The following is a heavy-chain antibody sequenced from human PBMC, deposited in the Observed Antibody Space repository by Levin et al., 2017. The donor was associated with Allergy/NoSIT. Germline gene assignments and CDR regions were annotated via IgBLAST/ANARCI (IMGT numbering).Heavy chain of an antibody. J-gene: IGHJ4*02. Sequence: GESLKISCAASGFTFSSYEMNWVRQAPGKGLEWVSYISSSGSTIYYADSVKGRFTISRDNAKNSLYLQMNSLRAEDTAVYYCARETHYCGGDCYHFDYWGQGTLVTVSS. CDR3: ARETHYCGGDCYHFDY. CDR1: GFTFSSYE. V-gene: IGHV3-48*03. CDR2: ISSSGSTI. D-gene: IGHD2-21*02.